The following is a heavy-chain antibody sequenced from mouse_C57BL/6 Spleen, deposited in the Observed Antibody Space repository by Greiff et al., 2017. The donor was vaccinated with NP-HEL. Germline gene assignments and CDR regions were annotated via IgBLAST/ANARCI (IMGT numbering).Heavy chain of an antibody. CDR2: IGPGSGST. Sequence: VQLQQSGAELVKPGASVKISCKASGYTFTDYYINWVKQRPGQGLEWIGKIGPGSGSTYYNEKFKGKATLTADKSSSTAYMQLSSLTSEDSAVYCWARETTVVAEYVDVWGTGTTVTVSS. V-gene: IGHV1-77*01. D-gene: IGHD1-1*01. J-gene: IGHJ1*03. CDR3: ARETTVVAEYVDV. CDR1: GYTFTDYY.